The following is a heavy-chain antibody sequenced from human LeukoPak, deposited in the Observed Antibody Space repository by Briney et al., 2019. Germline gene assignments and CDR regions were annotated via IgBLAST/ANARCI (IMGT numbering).Heavy chain of an antibody. Sequence: SETLSLTCAVYGGSFSGYHWSWIRQPPGKGLEWIGEINHSGSTNYNPSLKSRVTISVDTSKNQFSLKLSSVTAADTAVYYCARGLPLRGSYFEGRFDPWGQGTLVTVSS. V-gene: IGHV4-34*01. CDR2: INHSGST. D-gene: IGHD1-26*01. CDR3: ARGLPLRGSYFEGRFDP. J-gene: IGHJ5*02. CDR1: GGSFSGYH.